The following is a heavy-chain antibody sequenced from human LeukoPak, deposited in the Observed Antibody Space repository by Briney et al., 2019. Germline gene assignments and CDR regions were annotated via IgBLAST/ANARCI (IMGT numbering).Heavy chain of an antibody. CDR2: IYYSGST. CDR3: ARQEEYFDY. CDR1: GGSISSYY. D-gene: IGHD2/OR15-2a*01. V-gene: IGHV4-59*08. Sequence: SETLSLTCAVSGGSISSYYWSWIRQPPGKGLEWIGYIYYSGSTNYNPSLKSRVTISVDTSKNQFSLKLSSVTAADTAVYYCARQEEYFDYWGQGTLVTVSS. J-gene: IGHJ4*02.